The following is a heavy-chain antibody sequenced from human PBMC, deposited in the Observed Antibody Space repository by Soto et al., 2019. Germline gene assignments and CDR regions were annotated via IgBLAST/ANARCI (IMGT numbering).Heavy chain of an antibody. CDR2: IYRTGST. CDR1: GGSFTSNNW. V-gene: IGHV4-4*02. D-gene: IGHD1-7*01. CDR3: ASRAPGTSVDS. J-gene: IGHJ5*01. Sequence: SETLSLTCAVSGGSFTSNNWWTWVRQPPGQGLEWIGEIYRTGSTNYNPSLKSRVTISLDKSENQFSLKVTSLTAADTAVYYCASRAPGTSVDSWGQGTLVPVCS.